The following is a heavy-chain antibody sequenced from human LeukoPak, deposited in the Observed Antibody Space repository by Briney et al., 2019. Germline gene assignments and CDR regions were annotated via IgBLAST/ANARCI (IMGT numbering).Heavy chain of an antibody. Sequence: GGSLRLSCAASGFTFSSYSMNWVRQAPGKGLEWVSSISSSSSYIYYADSVKGRFTISRDNAKNSLYLQMNSLRAEDTAVYYCAREVTDGYTDYFDYWGQGTLVTVSS. V-gene: IGHV3-21*01. CDR2: ISSSSSYI. J-gene: IGHJ4*02. CDR3: AREVTDGYTDYFDY. CDR1: GFTFSSYS. D-gene: IGHD5-24*01.